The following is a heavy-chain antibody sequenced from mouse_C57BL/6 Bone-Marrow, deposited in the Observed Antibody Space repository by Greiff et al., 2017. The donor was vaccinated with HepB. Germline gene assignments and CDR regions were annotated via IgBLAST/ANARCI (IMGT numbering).Heavy chain of an antibody. J-gene: IGHJ4*01. CDR1: GYSITSGYY. CDR2: ISYDGSN. CDR3: ARSRAMDY. Sequence: EVQLQESGPGLVKPSQSLSLTCSVTGYSITSGYYWNWIRQSPGNKLEWMGNISYDGSNNYNPSLKNRISITRDTTKNQFFLKLNSVTTEDTATYYCARSRAMDYWGQGTSVTVSS. D-gene: IGHD3-1*01. V-gene: IGHV3-6*01.